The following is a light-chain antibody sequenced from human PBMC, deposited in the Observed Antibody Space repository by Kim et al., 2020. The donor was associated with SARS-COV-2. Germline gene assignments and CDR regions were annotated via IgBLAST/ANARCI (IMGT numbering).Light chain of an antibody. V-gene: IGKV3-20*01. J-gene: IGKJ1*01. CDR1: QSVISSY. CDR3: KQYGSLPRT. CDR2: GAS. Sequence: SPGEIATLSCRASQSVISSYLACYQQKPGQAPRLLIYGASSRATGIPDRISGRGSGTDFTLTISGLGPEDFAVYYCKQYGSLPRTFGQGTKVDIK.